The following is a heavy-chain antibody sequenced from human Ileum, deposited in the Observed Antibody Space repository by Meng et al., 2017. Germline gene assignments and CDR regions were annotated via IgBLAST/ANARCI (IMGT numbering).Heavy chain of an antibody. CDR1: GDSVSSDTGA. Sequence: HVQLQQSGPGLVKPSQTLPLTCSISGDSVSSDTGAWNWIRQSPSRGLEWLGRTYYRSRWYNNYAVSVKSRITINPDTSKNQFSLQLNSVTPDDTAVYYCAGKDWGEGLDFWDQGTLVTVPQ. CDR2: TYYRSRWYN. D-gene: IGHD7-27*01. V-gene: IGHV6-1*01. J-gene: IGHJ4*02. CDR3: AGKDWGEGLDF.